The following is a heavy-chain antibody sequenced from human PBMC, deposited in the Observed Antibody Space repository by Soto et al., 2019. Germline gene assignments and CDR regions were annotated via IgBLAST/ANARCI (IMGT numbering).Heavy chain of an antibody. J-gene: IGHJ6*02. V-gene: IGHV3-23*01. CDR2: ISGSGGST. Sequence: GGSLRLSCAASEFTFSSYAMSWVRQAPGKGLEWVSAISGSGGSTYYADSVKGRFTISRDNSKNTLYLQMNSLRAEDTAVYYCAKEGEMATARYYYYGMDVWGQGTTVTVSS. CDR1: EFTFSSYA. D-gene: IGHD5-18*01. CDR3: AKEGEMATARYYYYGMDV.